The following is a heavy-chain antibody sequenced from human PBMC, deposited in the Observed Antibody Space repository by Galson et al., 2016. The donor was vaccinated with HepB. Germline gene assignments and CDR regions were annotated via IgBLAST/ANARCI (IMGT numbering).Heavy chain of an antibody. D-gene: IGHD4-17*01. Sequence: SETLSLTCAVSGFSISSGNWWGWIRQPPGKGLEWIGYIYKSGDTHYSPSLKNRVTMSVDTSKNQFSLKLSSVTAADTAVYYCARGRGTVTTYYWGQGTLVTVSS. V-gene: IGHV4-28*03. CDR3: ARGRGTVTTYY. J-gene: IGHJ4*02. CDR1: GFSISSGNW. CDR2: IYKSGDT.